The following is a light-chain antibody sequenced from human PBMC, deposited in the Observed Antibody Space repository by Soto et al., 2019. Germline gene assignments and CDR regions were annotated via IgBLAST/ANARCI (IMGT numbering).Light chain of an antibody. CDR2: GAS. CDR3: QQRSNWPLT. CDR1: QSVSSSY. J-gene: IGKJ4*01. V-gene: IGKV3D-20*02. Sequence: EIVLTQSPGTLSLSPGERATLSCRASQSVSSSYLAWYQQKPGQAPRLLIYGASSRATGIPDRFSGSGSGTDFTLTISRLEPEDFALYYCQQRSNWPLTFGGGTKVEI.